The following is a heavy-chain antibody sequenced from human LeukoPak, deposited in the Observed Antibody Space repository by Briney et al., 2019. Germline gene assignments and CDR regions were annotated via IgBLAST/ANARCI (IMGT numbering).Heavy chain of an antibody. J-gene: IGHJ4*02. D-gene: IGHD3-22*01. CDR3: AKSLTYYHENSDSI. CDR1: GFIVSSNY. Sequence: GGSLRLSCAASGFIVSSNYMTWVRQAPGKGLEWVSVIYKDGRTFYADSVKGRFTISRDNSKNTLYLQMNSLRAEDTAVYYCAKSLTYYHENSDSIWGQGTLVTVSS. CDR2: IYKDGRT. V-gene: IGHV3-53*01.